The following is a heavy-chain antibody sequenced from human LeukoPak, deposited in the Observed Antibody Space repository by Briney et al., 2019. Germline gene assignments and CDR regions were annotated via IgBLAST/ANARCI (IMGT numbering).Heavy chain of an antibody. D-gene: IGHD3-3*01. Sequence: GGSLRLSCAASGFTFSDYYMSWIRQAPGKGLEWVSYISSSGSTIYYADSVKGRFTISRDNAKNSLYLQMNSLRAEDTAVYYCARDLESRDFWSGTTGNWFDPWGQGTLVTVSS. J-gene: IGHJ5*02. V-gene: IGHV3-11*04. CDR3: ARDLESRDFWSGTTGNWFDP. CDR2: ISSSGSTI. CDR1: GFTFSDYY.